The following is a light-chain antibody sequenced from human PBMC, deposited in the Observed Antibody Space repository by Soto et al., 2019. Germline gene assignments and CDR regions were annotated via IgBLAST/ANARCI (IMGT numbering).Light chain of an antibody. CDR3: QQYESRPLT. V-gene: IGKV1-33*01. CDR1: QDINKN. Sequence: DIQMTKSPSSLSASVGDIVTITCQASQDINKNLIWYQQKPGKAPKLLIYDASDLETGVPSRFSGSGSGTGFTFTISSLQPEDFATYYCQQYESRPLTFGQGTRLEIK. J-gene: IGKJ5*01. CDR2: DAS.